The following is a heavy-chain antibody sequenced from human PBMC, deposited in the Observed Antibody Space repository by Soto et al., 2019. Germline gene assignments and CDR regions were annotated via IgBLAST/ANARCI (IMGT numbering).Heavy chain of an antibody. J-gene: IGHJ4*02. CDR2: IKSKTDGGAT. CDR3: TTLTRTIVHDDC. V-gene: IGHV3-15*07. CDR1: GFTFSNAW. D-gene: IGHD3-22*01. Sequence: EVQLVESGGGLVKPGGSLRLSCAASGFTFSNAWMNWVRQAPGKGLEWVGRIKSKTDGGATDYAAPVKGRFTSSRDDSTNTLYLQMNSLKTEDTSVYYCTTLTRTIVHDDCWGQGTLVNVSS.